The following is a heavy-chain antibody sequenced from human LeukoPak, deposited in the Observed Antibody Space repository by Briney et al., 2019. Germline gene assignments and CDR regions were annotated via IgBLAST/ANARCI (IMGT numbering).Heavy chain of an antibody. CDR2: INGGNGNT. CDR3: ARGVVVVPAAIAPPYYYYYGMDV. CDR1: GYSFTINS. D-gene: IGHD2-2*02. V-gene: IGHV1-3*01. Sequence: ASVKVSCKASGYSFTINSMHWVRQAPGQRLEWMGWINGGNGNTKYSQNFQGRVTITRDTSASTAYMELSSLRSEDTAVYYCARGVVVVPAAIAPPYYYYYGMDVWGQGTTVTVSS. J-gene: IGHJ6*02.